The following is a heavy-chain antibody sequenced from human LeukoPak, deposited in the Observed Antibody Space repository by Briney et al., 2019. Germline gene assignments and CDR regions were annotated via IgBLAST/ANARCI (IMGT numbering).Heavy chain of an antibody. D-gene: IGHD3-16*01. V-gene: IGHV3-30*02. CDR3: AKDKIWGEDYFDY. CDR2: IRYDGTNK. CDR1: GFTFSNYG. Sequence: GGSLRLSCAASGFTFSNYGMHWVRQAPGKGLEWVAFIRYDGTNKYSADSVKGRFTISRDNSKNTLYLQMNSLRAEDTAVYYCAKDKIWGEDYFDYWGQGTLVTVSS. J-gene: IGHJ4*02.